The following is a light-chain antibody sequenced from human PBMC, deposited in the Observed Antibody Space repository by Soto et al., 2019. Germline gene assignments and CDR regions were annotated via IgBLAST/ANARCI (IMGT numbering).Light chain of an antibody. J-gene: IGLJ1*01. Sequence: QSVLTQPPSASGSPGQSVTISCTGTSSDVGRYNYVSWYQQHPGKAPKLMISEVNKRASGVPDRFAGSQAGNTAYLTVSGLQAGDEADYYCSSYAGTPFVFGTGTKLTVL. CDR3: SSYAGTPFV. V-gene: IGLV2-8*01. CDR2: EVN. CDR1: SSDVGRYNY.